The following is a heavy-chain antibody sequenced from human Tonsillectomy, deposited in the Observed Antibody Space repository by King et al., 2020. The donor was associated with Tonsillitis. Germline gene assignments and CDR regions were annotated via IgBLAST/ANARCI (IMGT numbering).Heavy chain of an antibody. D-gene: IGHD6-19*01. CDR1: GYTFTSYY. CDR3: ARHVVGENSGWGAYYFDY. Sequence: VQLVQSGAEVKKPGASVKVSCKASGYTFTSYYMHWVRQAPGQGLEWMGIISPSGGSTSYAQKFQGRVTMTRDTSTSTVYMELSSLRSEDTAVYYCARHVVGENSGWGAYYFDYWGQGTLVTVSS. CDR2: ISPSGGST. V-gene: IGHV1-46*01. J-gene: IGHJ4*02.